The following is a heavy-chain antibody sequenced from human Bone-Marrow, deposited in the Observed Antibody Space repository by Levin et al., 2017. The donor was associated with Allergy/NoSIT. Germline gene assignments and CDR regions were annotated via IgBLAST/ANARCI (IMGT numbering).Heavy chain of an antibody. CDR2: IKQDGSEK. CDR3: ARDVGATLFDY. J-gene: IGHJ4*02. Sequence: GESLKISCAASGFTFSSYWMSWVRQAPGKGLEWVANIKQDGSEKYYVDSVKGRFTISRDNAKNSLYLLMNSLRAEDTAVYYCARDVGATLFDYWGQGTLVTVSS. CDR1: GFTFSSYW. D-gene: IGHD1-26*01. V-gene: IGHV3-7*01.